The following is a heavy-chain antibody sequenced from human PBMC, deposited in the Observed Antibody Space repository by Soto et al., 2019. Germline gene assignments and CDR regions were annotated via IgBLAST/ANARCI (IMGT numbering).Heavy chain of an antibody. Sequence: QLQLQESGSGLVKPSQTLSLTCAVSGGSISSGGYSWSWIRQPPGKGLRWIGYTYHSGSNYYNPSLKSRVTISVDRSKNQFSLKLSSVTAADTAVYYCARVGYSSSRQYYFDYWGQGTLVTVSS. D-gene: IGHD6-6*01. CDR1: GGSISSGGYS. CDR3: ARVGYSSSRQYYFDY. J-gene: IGHJ4*02. V-gene: IGHV4-30-2*01. CDR2: TYHSGSN.